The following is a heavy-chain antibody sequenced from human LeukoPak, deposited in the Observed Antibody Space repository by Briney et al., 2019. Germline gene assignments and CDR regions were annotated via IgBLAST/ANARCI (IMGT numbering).Heavy chain of an antibody. Sequence: PGWSLSLSCAASGFTFSSYGMHWVRQAPGKGLEGVAVISYDGSNKYYADSVKGRFTISRDKAKNPLYLQMNSLRAETTAVYYCVRDLILVWTPGDDFDYCGQGTLVTVSS. D-gene: IGHD2-8*01. J-gene: IGHJ4*02. V-gene: IGHV3-30*03. CDR1: GFTFSSYG. CDR3: VRDLILVWTPGDDFDY. CDR2: ISYDGSNK.